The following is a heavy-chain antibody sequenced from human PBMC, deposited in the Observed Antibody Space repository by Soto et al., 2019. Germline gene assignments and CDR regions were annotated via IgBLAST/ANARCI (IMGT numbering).Heavy chain of an antibody. CDR3: ARVVAGLLTVRPSYFDY. Sequence: ASVKVSCKASGYTFTSYGISWVRQAPGQGLEWMGWISAYNGNTNYAQKLQGRVTMTTDTSTSTAYMELRSLRSDDTAVYYCARVVAGLLTVRPSYFDYWGQGTLVTVYS. CDR2: ISAYNGNT. J-gene: IGHJ4*02. V-gene: IGHV1-18*01. D-gene: IGHD3-22*01. CDR1: GYTFTSYG.